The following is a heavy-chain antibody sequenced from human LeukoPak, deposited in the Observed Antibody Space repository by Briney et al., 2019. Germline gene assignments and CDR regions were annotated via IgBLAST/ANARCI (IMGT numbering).Heavy chain of an antibody. J-gene: IGHJ4*02. CDR3: AVLSSGWPFDY. Sequence: SVEVSCKASGFTFTSSAVQWVRQARGQRLEWIGWIVVGSGNTNYAQKFQERVTITRDMSTSTVYMELSSLRSEDTAVYYCAVLSSGWPFDYWGQGTLVTVSS. CDR1: GFTFTSSA. D-gene: IGHD6-19*01. CDR2: IVVGSGNT. V-gene: IGHV1-58*01.